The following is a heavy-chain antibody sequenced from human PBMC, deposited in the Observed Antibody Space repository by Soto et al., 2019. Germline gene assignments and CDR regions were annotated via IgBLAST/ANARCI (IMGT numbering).Heavy chain of an antibody. J-gene: IGHJ4*02. CDR3: ARDKGSSSWHSFDS. CDR1: GFTFSTSN. Sequence: LRLSCAASGFTFSTSNMNWVRQAPGKGLEWISYITETGTTIQYADSVKGRFTASRDNAENSLFLQMNSLRVEDTAVYYCARDKGSSSWHSFDSLGQGTLVTVSS. V-gene: IGHV3-48*01. D-gene: IGHD2-2*01. CDR2: ITETGTTI.